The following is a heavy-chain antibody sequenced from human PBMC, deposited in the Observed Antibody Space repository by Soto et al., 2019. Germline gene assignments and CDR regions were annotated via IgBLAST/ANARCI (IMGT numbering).Heavy chain of an antibody. Sequence: GESLKISCKGSGYSLTSYWIGWVRQMPGKGLEWMGIIYPGDSEITYSPSFQGQVTISVDKSSSTAYLQWSSLKASDTATYYCATDTARTYYYYAMDVWGQGTTVTVS. CDR1: GYSLTSYW. CDR3: ATDTARTYYYYAMDV. J-gene: IGHJ6*02. V-gene: IGHV5-51*01. D-gene: IGHD5-18*01. CDR2: IYPGDSEI.